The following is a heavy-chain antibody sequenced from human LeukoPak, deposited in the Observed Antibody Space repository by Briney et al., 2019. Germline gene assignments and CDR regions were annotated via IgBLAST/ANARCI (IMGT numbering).Heavy chain of an antibody. J-gene: IGHJ4*02. CDR1: CGSISAYY. V-gene: IGHV4-59*01. CDR3: ARVVVVPAATFDY. Sequence: SETLSLTCTISCGSISAYYWSWIRQPLGKGLEWIGYIYYSGSTNYNPSLKSRITISVDTSKNQFSLKLSSVTAADTAVYYCARVVVVPAATFDYWGQGTLVTVSS. CDR2: IYYSGST. D-gene: IGHD2-2*01.